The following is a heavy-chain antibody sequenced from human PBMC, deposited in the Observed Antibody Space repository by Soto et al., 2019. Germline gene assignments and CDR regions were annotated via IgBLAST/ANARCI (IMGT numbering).Heavy chain of an antibody. CDR2: INPNSGGT. V-gene: IGHV1-2*02. J-gene: IGHJ5*02. D-gene: IGHD2-2*01. CDR1: GYTFTGYY. Sequence: GASVKVSCKASGYTFTGYYMHWVRQAPGQGLEWMGWINPNSGGTNYAQKFQGRVTMTRDTSISTAYMELSRLRSDDTAVYYCAREGGIVVVPAAIQYNWLDPWSQGTLVTVSS. CDR3: AREGGIVVVPAAIQYNWLDP.